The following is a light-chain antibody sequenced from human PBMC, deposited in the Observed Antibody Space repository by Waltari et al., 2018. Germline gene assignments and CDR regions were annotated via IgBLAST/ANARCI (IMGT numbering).Light chain of an antibody. CDR2: SNN. J-gene: IGLJ1*01. CDR1: SSNIGSNT. V-gene: IGLV1-44*01. CDR3: AAWDDILTVFYV. Sequence: QSVLTQPPSASGTPGQRVTISCSGSSSNIGSNTVNWYQQPPGTAPKLLIYSNNQRPAGVPYRFSGAMSGTSASLAISGLQAEDEADYYCAAWDDILTVFYVFGTGTKVSVL.